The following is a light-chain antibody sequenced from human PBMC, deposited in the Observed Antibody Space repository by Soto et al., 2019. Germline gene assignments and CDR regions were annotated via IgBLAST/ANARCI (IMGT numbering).Light chain of an antibody. CDR1: QSVSSSY. V-gene: IGKV3D-20*02. CDR2: GAS. Sequence: EIVLTQSPGTLSLSPGERATLSCRASQSVSSSYLAWYQQKPGQAPRLLIYGASTRATGIPARFSGSGSETEFSLTITSLEPEDFAVYYCQQRGKWPSTFGPGTKVDIK. CDR3: QQRGKWPST. J-gene: IGKJ2*02.